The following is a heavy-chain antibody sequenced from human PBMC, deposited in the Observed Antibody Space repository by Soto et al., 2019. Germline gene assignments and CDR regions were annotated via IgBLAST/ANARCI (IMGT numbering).Heavy chain of an antibody. CDR1: GYTFSAYA. CDR3: AKSGSLDS. CDR2: INAANGDS. D-gene: IGHD3-10*01. J-gene: IGHJ4*02. V-gene: IGHV1-3*01. Sequence: VQLVQSGAEVRKPGASVRVSCKASGYTFSAYAIHWVRQAPGQGLECMGWINAANGDSRYSQKFQGRLTITRATSTTTAYMDLSSLTSEDTAVYYCAKSGSLDSWGQGTPITVSS.